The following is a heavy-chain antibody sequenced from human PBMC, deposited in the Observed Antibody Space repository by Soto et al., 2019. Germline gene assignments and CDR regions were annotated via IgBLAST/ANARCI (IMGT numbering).Heavy chain of an antibody. Sequence: QVQLVESGGGLVKPGGSLRLSCAASGFTFSDYYMSWIRQAPGKGLEWVSYISSSSSYTNYADSAKGRFTISRDNAKNSLYLQMNSLRAEDTAVYYCASFITDAFDIWGQGTMVTVSS. D-gene: IGHD3-22*01. J-gene: IGHJ3*02. V-gene: IGHV3-11*06. CDR3: ASFITDAFDI. CDR2: ISSSSSYT. CDR1: GFTFSDYY.